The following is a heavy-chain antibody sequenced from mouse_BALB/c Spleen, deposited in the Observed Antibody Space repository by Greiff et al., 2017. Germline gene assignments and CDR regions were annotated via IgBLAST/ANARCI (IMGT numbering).Heavy chain of an antibody. D-gene: IGHD2-1*01. V-gene: IGHV5-12-1*01. Sequence: DVKLQESGGGLVKPGGSLKLSCAASGFAFSSYDMSWVRQTPEKRLEWVAYISSGGGSTYYPDTVKGRFTISRDNAKNTLYLQMSSLKSEDTAMYYCARRGGNSWFAYWGQGTLVTVSA. CDR2: ISSGGGST. J-gene: IGHJ3*01. CDR1: GFAFSSYD. CDR3: ARRGGNSWFAY.